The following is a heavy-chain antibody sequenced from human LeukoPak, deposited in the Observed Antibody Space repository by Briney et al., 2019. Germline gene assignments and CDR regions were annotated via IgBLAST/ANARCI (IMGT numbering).Heavy chain of an antibody. CDR3: ARGLLWFGELSRFDY. J-gene: IGHJ4*02. Sequence: GGSLRLSRAASGFTFSSYWMSWVRQAPGKGLEWVANIKQDGSEKYYVDSVKGRFTISRDNAKNSLYLQMNSLRAEDTAVYYCARGLLWFGELSRFDYWGQGTLVTVSS. CDR1: GFTFSSYW. V-gene: IGHV3-7*01. D-gene: IGHD3-10*01. CDR2: IKQDGSEK.